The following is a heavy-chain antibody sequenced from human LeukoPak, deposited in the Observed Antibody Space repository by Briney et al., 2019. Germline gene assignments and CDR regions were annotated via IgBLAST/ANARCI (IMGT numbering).Heavy chain of an antibody. CDR3: ARAYYDILTGYSDHDAFDI. J-gene: IGHJ3*02. V-gene: IGHV4-30-4*01. D-gene: IGHD3-9*01. Sequence: SQTLSLTCTVSGGSISSGDYYWSWIRQPPGKGLEWIGYIYYSGSTYYNPSLKSRVTISVDTSKNQFSLKLSSVTAADTAVYYCARAYYDILTGYSDHDAFDIWGQGTMATVSS. CDR2: IYYSGST. CDR1: GGSISSGDYY.